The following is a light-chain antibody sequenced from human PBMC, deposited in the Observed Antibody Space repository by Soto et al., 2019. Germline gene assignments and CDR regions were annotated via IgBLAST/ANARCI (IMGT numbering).Light chain of an antibody. J-gene: IGKJ5*01. CDR1: QSVSSSY. Sequence: EIVLTQSPGTLSLSPVERATLSCRASQSVSSSYLAWYQQKPGQAPRLLIHGASSRATGIPDRIGGSGSGTDFTLTISRLEPEDFAVYYCQKYGSSPINCGQGKRREIK. CDR2: GAS. V-gene: IGKV3-20*01. CDR3: QKYGSSPIN.